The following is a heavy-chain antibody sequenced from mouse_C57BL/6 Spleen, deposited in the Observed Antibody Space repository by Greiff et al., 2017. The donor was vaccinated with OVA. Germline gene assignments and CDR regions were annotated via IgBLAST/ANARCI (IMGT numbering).Heavy chain of an antibody. CDR3: AYYYGSSYPYFDY. Sequence: QGVEWIGRIDPEDGETKYAPKFQGKATITADTSSNTAYLQLSSLTSEDTAVYYCAYYYGSSYPYFDYWGQGTTLTVSS. CDR2: IDPEDGET. D-gene: IGHD1-1*01. J-gene: IGHJ2*01. V-gene: IGHV14-2*01.